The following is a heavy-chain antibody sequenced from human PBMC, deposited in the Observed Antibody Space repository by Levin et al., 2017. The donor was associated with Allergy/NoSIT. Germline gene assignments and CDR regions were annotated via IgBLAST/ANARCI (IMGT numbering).Heavy chain of an antibody. Sequence: ASVKVSCKASGYTFTSYGISWVRQAPGQGLEWMGWISAYNGNTNYAQKLQGRVTMTTDTSTSTAYMELRSLRSDDTAVYYCARWDYDFWSGYSAVIDYWGQGTLVTVSS. D-gene: IGHD3-3*01. CDR2: ISAYNGNT. CDR3: ARWDYDFWSGYSAVIDY. CDR1: GYTFTSYG. J-gene: IGHJ4*02. V-gene: IGHV1-18*01.